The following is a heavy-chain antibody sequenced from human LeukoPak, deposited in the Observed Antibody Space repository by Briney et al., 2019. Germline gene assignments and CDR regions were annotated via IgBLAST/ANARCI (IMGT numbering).Heavy chain of an antibody. V-gene: IGHV3-21*01. Sequence: GGSLRLSCAASGFTFSSYGMNWVRQAPGKGLEWVSSISSSSSYIYYADSVKGRFTISRDNAKNSLYLQMNSLRAEDTAVYYCARGLLRYFDWDYWGQGTLVTVSS. D-gene: IGHD3-9*01. CDR3: ARGLLRYFDWDY. CDR1: GFTFSSYG. J-gene: IGHJ4*02. CDR2: ISSSSSYI.